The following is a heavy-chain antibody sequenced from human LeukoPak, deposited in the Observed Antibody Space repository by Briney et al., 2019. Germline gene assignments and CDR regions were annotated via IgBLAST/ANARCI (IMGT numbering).Heavy chain of an antibody. CDR3: AKEETGSYYFDN. Sequence: AGGSLSRSGAAGGFTCSSNAMSWVRQAQGQGLEWGSVISGSGISTYYADSVKGRFTISRDNSKNTLYLQMSSLRAEDTALYYCAKEETGSYYFDNWGQGTLVTVSS. V-gene: IGHV3-23*01. D-gene: IGHD1-26*01. CDR1: GFTCSSNA. J-gene: IGHJ4*02. CDR2: ISGSGIST.